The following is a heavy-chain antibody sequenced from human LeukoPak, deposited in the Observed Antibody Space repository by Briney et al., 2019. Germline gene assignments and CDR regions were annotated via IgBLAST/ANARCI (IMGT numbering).Heavy chain of an antibody. V-gene: IGHV4-30-2*01. CDR3: ARALDSGYDLNY. CDR1: GGSISSGGYS. Sequence: PSETLSLTCAVSGGSISSGGYSWSCIRQPPGKGLEWIGYIYHSGSTYYNPSLKSRVTISVDRSKNQFSLKLSSVTAADTAVYYCARALDSGYDLNYWGQGTLVTVSS. D-gene: IGHD5-12*01. CDR2: IYHSGST. J-gene: IGHJ4*02.